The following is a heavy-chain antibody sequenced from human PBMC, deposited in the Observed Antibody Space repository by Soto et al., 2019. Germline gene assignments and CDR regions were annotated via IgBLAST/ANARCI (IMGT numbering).Heavy chain of an antibody. D-gene: IGHD1-26*01. J-gene: IGHJ4*02. CDR3: ARVRVGELGARSFDY. CDR2: IYHSGST. CDR1: GYSISSGYY. V-gene: IGHV4-38-2*02. Sequence: SETLSLTCTVSGYSISSGYYWGWIRQPPGKGLEWIGSIYHSGSTYYNPSLKSRVTISVDTSKNQFSLKLSSVTAADTAVYYCARVRVGELGARSFDYWGQGTLVTVSS.